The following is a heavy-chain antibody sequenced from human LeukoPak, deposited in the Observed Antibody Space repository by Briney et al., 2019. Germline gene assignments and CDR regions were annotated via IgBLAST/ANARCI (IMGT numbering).Heavy chain of an antibody. D-gene: IGHD5-18*01. CDR2: ISGSGGTT. CDR1: GFTFSSYG. J-gene: IGHJ4*02. Sequence: PGGSLRLSCAASGFTFSSYGMQWVRQAPGKGLEWVSAISGSGGTTYYGDSVKGRFTISRDNSKNTLSLQMNSLRAEDTAVYYCAKDYRGYSYGAFDYWGQGTLVTVSS. CDR3: AKDYRGYSYGAFDY. V-gene: IGHV3-23*01.